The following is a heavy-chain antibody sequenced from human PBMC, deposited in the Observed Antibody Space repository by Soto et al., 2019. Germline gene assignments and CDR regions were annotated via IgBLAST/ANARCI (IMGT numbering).Heavy chain of an antibody. CDR3: ARGVGSGTYYNQYNWFDP. CDR2: INTYNGNT. J-gene: IGHJ5*02. CDR1: GYTFTNYG. Sequence: QVQLVQSGAEVKKPGASVKVSCKASGYTFTNYGISWVRQAPGQGFEGMGWINTYNGNTNHAQKLQGRVTMITDTSTSTAYMELRSLRSDDTAVYYCARGVGSGTYYNQYNWFDPWGQGTLVTVSS. V-gene: IGHV1-18*01. D-gene: IGHD3-10*01.